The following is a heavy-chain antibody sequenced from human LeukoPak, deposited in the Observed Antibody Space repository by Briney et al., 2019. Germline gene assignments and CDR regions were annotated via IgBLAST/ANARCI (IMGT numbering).Heavy chain of an antibody. J-gene: IGHJ4*02. CDR2: IYYSGST. Sequence: PSQTLSLTCTVSGGSISSGGYYWSWIRQHPGKGLEWIGNIYYSGSTYYNPSLKSRVIISVDTSKNQFSLKVSSVTAADTAVYYCARDTTLDYWGQGTLVTVSS. D-gene: IGHD1-1*01. V-gene: IGHV4-31*03. CDR3: ARDTTLDY. CDR1: GGSISSGGYY.